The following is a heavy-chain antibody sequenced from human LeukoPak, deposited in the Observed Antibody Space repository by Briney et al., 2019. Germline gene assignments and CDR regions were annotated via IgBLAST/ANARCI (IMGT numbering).Heavy chain of an antibody. Sequence: GGSLRLSCAASGCTFSSYGMHGVRQAPGKGLEWVAVISYDGSNKYYADSVKGRFTISRDNSKNTLYLQMNSLRAEDTAVYYCSNSGYDKGGFDYWGQGTLVTVSS. CDR3: SNSGYDKGGFDY. CDR1: GCTFSSYG. CDR2: ISYDGSNK. D-gene: IGHD5-12*01. J-gene: IGHJ4*02. V-gene: IGHV3-30*18.